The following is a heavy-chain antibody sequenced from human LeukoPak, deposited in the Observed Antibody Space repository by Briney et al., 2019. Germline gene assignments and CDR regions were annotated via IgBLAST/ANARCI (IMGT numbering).Heavy chain of an antibody. Sequence: PGGSRRLSCAASGFIFSSYGMHWVRQAPGKGLEWVSYISSSGSTIYYADSVKGRFTISRDNAKNSLYLQMNSLRAEDTAVYYCAELGITMIGGVWGKGTTVTISS. CDR3: AELGITMIGGV. D-gene: IGHD3-10*02. J-gene: IGHJ6*04. V-gene: IGHV3-48*04. CDR2: ISSSGSTI. CDR1: GFIFSSYG.